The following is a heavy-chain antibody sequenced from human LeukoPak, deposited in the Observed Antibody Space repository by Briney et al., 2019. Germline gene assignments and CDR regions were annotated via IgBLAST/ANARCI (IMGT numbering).Heavy chain of an antibody. CDR3: AGYYGDYGYLP. Sequence: SETLSLTCTVSGGSISSYYWSWIRQPPGKGLEWIGYIYYSGSTNHNPSLKSRVTISVDTSKNQFSLKLSSVTAADTAVYYCAGYYGDYGYLPWGQGTLVTVSS. V-gene: IGHV4-59*01. CDR1: GGSISSYY. CDR2: IYYSGST. D-gene: IGHD4-17*01. J-gene: IGHJ5*02.